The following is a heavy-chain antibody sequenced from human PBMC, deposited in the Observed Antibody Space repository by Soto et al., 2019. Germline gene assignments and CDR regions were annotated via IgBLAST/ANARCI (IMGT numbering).Heavy chain of an antibody. CDR3: ARSSGGSGKLWNYYGMDV. D-gene: IGHD3-10*01. CDR2: ISSGSSYI. J-gene: IGHJ6*02. CDR1: GFTFSSYS. Sequence: EVQLVESGGGLVKPGGSLRLSCAASGFTFSSYSMNWVRQAPGKGLEWVSSISSGSSYIYYADSVKGRFTISRDSAKNSLYLQMNSLRAEDTAVYYCARSSGGSGKLWNYYGMDVWGQGTTVTVSS. V-gene: IGHV3-21*06.